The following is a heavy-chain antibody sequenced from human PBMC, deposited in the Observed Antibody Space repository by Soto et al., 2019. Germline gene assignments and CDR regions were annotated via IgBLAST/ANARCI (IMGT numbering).Heavy chain of an antibody. D-gene: IGHD5-12*01. Sequence: CERHCGATSEFAVSRHGMHRARLAPGRGLEWVAILWFDGSLEYYADSVKGRFTISRDNSQNTLYLQMNNLGVEDTAVYFCARERNLVASRGGRRQFYYYAMAVWGQGTTVTVSS. J-gene: IGHJ6*02. CDR3: ARERNLVASRGGRRQFYYYAMAV. CDR1: EFAVSRHG. V-gene: IGHV3-33*01. CDR2: LWFDGSLE.